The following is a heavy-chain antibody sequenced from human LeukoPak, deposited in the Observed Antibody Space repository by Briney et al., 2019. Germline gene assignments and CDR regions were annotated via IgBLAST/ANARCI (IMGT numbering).Heavy chain of an antibody. V-gene: IGHV3-7*01. CDR3: VRVALSYYGSESFYFFEH. CDR1: GFTFSTYE. Sequence: PGGSLRLSGAASGFTFSTYEMNWVRQVPGKGLECVANIKQDGTEKYYVDSVKGRFTISRDNAKNSLYLLMNTLRVEDTAIYYCVRVALSYYGSESFYFFEHWGQGTPVTASS. CDR2: IKQDGTEK. D-gene: IGHD3-10*01. J-gene: IGHJ4*02.